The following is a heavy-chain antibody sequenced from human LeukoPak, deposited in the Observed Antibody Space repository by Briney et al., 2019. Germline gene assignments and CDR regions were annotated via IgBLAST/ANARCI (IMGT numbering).Heavy chain of an antibody. D-gene: IGHD5-12*01. Sequence: GGSLRLSCAASGFTFSSYGMHWVRQAPGKGLEWVAVISYDGSNKYYADSVKGRFTISRNNSKNALYLQMNSLRAEDTAVYYCAKDGREWPRSLDYWGQGTLVTVSS. J-gene: IGHJ4*02. CDR1: GFTFSSYG. CDR2: ISYDGSNK. CDR3: AKDGREWPRSLDY. V-gene: IGHV3-30*18.